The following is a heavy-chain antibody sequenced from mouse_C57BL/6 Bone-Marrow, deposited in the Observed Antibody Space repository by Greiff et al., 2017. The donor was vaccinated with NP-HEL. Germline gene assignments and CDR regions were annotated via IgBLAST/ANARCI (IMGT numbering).Heavy chain of an antibody. CDR1: GYAFSSSW. CDR2: IYPGDGDT. V-gene: IGHV1-82*01. CDR3: AINWVYYYAMDY. Sequence: VQLQQSGPELVKPGASVKISCKASGYAFSSSWMNWVKQRPGKGLEWIGRIYPGDGDTNYNGTFKGKATLTADKSSSTAYMQLSSLTSEDSAVYFCAINWVYYYAMDYWGQGTSVTVSS. D-gene: IGHD4-1*01. J-gene: IGHJ4*01.